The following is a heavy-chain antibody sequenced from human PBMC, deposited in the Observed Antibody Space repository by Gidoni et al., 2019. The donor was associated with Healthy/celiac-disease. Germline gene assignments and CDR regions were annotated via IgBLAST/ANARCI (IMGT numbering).Heavy chain of an antibody. J-gene: IGHJ6*02. Sequence: QVQLQQWGAGLFKPSETLSLTCAVYGGSFSGYYWSWIRQPPGKGLEWIGEINHSGSTNYNPSLKSRVTISVDTSKNQFSLKLSSVTAADTAVYYCARGYGSGSSYGMDVWGQGTTVTVSS. CDR3: ARGYGSGSSYGMDV. CDR2: INHSGST. CDR1: GGSFSGYY. D-gene: IGHD3-10*01. V-gene: IGHV4-34*01.